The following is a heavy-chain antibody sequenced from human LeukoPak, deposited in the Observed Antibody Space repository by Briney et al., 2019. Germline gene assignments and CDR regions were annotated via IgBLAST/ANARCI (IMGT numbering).Heavy chain of an antibody. J-gene: IGHJ4*02. Sequence: GASVKVSCKASGYTFTGYYMHWVRQAPGQGLGWMGWINPNSGGTNYAQKFQGRVTMTRDTSISTAYMELSRLRSDDTAVYYCATSDYGDYEGVSDYWGQGTLVTVSS. V-gene: IGHV1-2*02. CDR2: INPNSGGT. D-gene: IGHD4-17*01. CDR1: GYTFTGYY. CDR3: ATSDYGDYEGVSDY.